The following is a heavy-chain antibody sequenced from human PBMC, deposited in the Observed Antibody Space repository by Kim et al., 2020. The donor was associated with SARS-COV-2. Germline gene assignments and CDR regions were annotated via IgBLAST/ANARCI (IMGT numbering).Heavy chain of an antibody. D-gene: IGHD2-2*01. CDR3: ARDSYCSSTSCYLWGYKRDYYGMDV. V-gene: IGHV3-33*01. CDR2: IWYDGSNK. CDR1: GFTFSSYG. Sequence: GGSLRLSCAASGFTFSSYGMHWVRQAPGKGLEWVAVIWYDGSNKYYADSVKGRFTISRDNSKNTLYLQMNSLRAEDTAVYYCARDSYCSSTSCYLWGYKRDYYGMDVWGQGTTVTVSS. J-gene: IGHJ6*02.